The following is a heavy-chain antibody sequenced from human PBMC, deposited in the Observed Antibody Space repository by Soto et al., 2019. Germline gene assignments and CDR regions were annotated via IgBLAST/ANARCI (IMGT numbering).Heavy chain of an antibody. CDR2: ISYDGSNK. J-gene: IGHJ6*02. CDR1: GFTFSSYA. D-gene: IGHD6-13*01. Sequence: PGGSLRLSCAASGFTFSSYAMHWVRQAPGKGLEWVAVISYDGSNKYYADSVKGRFTISRDNSKNTLYLQMNSLRAEDTAVYYCARVWSSAAENYYYYYGMDVCGQGTTVTVSS. V-gene: IGHV3-30-3*01. CDR3: ARVWSSAAENYYYYYGMDV.